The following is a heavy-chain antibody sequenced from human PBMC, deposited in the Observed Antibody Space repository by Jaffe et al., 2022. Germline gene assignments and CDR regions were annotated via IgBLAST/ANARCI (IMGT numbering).Heavy chain of an antibody. CDR2: ISSSGSTI. V-gene: IGHV3-48*03. J-gene: IGHJ1*01. CDR1: GFTFSSYE. CDR3: VMGGGDCYSCSGYFQH. Sequence: EVQLVESGGGLVQPGGSLRLSCAASGFTFSSYEMNWVRQAPGKGLEWVSYISSSGSTIYYADSVKGRFTISRDNAKNSLYLQMNSLRAEDTAVYYCVMGGGDCYSCSGYFQHWGQGTLVTVSS. D-gene: IGHD2-21*02.